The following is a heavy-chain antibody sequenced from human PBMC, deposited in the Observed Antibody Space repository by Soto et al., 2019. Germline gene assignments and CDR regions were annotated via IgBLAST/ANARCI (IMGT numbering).Heavy chain of an antibody. CDR3: ARDRRYYGSGSYYPNWIDP. CDR2: ISAYNGNT. Sequence: ASVKVSCKASGYTFTSYGISWVRQAPGQGLEWMGWISAYNGNTNYAQKLQGRVTMTTDTSTSTAYMELRSLRSDDTAVYYCARDRRYYGSGSYYPNWIDPSGQGTLVTVST. V-gene: IGHV1-18*01. D-gene: IGHD3-10*01. J-gene: IGHJ5*02. CDR1: GYTFTSYG.